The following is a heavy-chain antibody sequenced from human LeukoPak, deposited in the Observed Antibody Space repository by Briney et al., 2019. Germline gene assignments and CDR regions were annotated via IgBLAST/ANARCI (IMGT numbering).Heavy chain of an antibody. Sequence: SETLSLTCTVSGGSISSYYWSWLRQPPGKGLEWIGYIYYSGSTNYNPSLKSRVTISVDTSKNQFSLKLSSVTAADTAVYYCARSELLGPWDYWGQGTLVTVSS. J-gene: IGHJ4*02. CDR2: IYYSGST. CDR3: ARSELLGPWDY. CDR1: GGSISSYY. V-gene: IGHV4-59*01. D-gene: IGHD3-10*01.